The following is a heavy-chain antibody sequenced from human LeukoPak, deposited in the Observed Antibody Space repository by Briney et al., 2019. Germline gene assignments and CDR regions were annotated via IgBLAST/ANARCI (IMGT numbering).Heavy chain of an antibody. CDR3: ARAQDRYDSSGYYYVGSYYYYMDV. J-gene: IGHJ6*03. CDR1: GFTFSSYW. V-gene: IGHV3-74*01. Sequence: GGSLRLSCAASGFTFSSYWTHWVRQAPGKGLVWVSRINSDGSSTSYADSVKGRFTISRDNAKNTLYLQMNSLRAEDTAVYYCARAQDRYDSSGYYYVGSYYYYMDVWGKGTTVTVSS. D-gene: IGHD3-22*01. CDR2: INSDGSST.